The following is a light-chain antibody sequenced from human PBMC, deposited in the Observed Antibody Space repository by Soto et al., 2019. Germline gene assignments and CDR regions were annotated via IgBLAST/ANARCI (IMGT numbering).Light chain of an antibody. V-gene: IGLV2-14*01. J-gene: IGLJ2*01. CDR2: EVS. CDR3: SSYTSKSTLI. Sequence: QSVLTQPASVSGSPGQSITISCTGTSNDIGGYNYVSWYQHHPGKAPRLLIFEVSNRPSGVSNRFSASKSANTASLTISGLQAEDEADYYCSSYTSKSTLIFGGGTKLTVL. CDR1: SNDIGGYNY.